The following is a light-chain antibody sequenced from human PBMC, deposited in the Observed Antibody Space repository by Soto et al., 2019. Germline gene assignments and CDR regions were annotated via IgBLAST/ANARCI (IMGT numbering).Light chain of an antibody. CDR2: KAS. CDR3: QHYNSYSEA. CDR1: QTISSW. J-gene: IGKJ1*01. V-gene: IGKV1-5*03. Sequence: TQMPRSPITLSGVVGDSVPITCRASQTISSWLAWYQQKPGKAPKLLIYKASTLKSGVPSRFSGSGSGTEFTLTISSLQPDDFATYYCQHYNSYSEAFGQGTKVDIK.